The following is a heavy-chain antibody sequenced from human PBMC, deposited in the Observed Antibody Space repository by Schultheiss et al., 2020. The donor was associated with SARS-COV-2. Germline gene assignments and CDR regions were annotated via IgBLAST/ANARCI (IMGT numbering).Heavy chain of an antibody. V-gene: IGHV3-11*06. D-gene: IGHD6-13*01. CDR3: ARDDGPYSSSWYYFDY. Sequence: GESLKISCAASGFTFSDYYMSWIRQAPGKGLEWVSSISSSSSYIYYADSVKGRFTISRDNAKNSLYLQMNSLRAEDTAVYYCARDDGPYSSSWYYFDYWGQGTLVTVSS. J-gene: IGHJ4*02. CDR2: ISSSSSYI. CDR1: GFTFSDYY.